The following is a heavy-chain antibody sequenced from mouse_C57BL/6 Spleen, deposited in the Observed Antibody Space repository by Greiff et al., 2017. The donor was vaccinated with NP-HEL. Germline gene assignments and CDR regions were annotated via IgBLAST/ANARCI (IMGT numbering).Heavy chain of an antibody. CDR1: GYTFTDYE. D-gene: IGHD2-2*01. J-gene: IGHJ4*01. V-gene: IGHV1-15*01. Sequence: QVQLQQSGAELVRPGASVTLSCKASGYTFTDYEMHWVKQTPVHGLEWIGAIDPETGGTAYNQKFKGKAILTADKSSSTAYMELRSLTSEDSAVYYCTRWATMVTTARNYYAMDYWGQGTSVTVSS. CDR3: TRWATMVTTARNYYAMDY. CDR2: IDPETGGT.